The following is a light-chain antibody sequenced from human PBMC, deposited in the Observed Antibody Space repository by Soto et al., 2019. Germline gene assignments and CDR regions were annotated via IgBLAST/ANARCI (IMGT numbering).Light chain of an antibody. CDR1: SSDVGGYNY. CDR3: SSYTSSSTLYV. J-gene: IGLJ1*01. Sequence: QSALTQPRSVSGSPGQSVTISCTGTSSDVGGYNYVSWYQHHPGKAPKLMIYEVTNRPSGISDRFSGSKSGNTASLTISGLQAEDEADYYCSSYTSSSTLYVFGTGTKLTVL. CDR2: EVT. V-gene: IGLV2-14*01.